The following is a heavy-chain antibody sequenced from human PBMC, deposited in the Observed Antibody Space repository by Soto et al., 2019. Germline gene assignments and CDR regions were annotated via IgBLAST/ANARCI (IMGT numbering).Heavy chain of an antibody. CDR2: IWSDGSDK. J-gene: IGHJ4*02. CDR3: ARGPVSSAWYFGGN. Sequence: QVQLVESGGGVVQPGRSLRLSCAASGFTFSSYGMHWVRQAPGKGLEWMAVIWSDGSDKYYADSVKGRFTISRDNSKNTLFLQMNSLRAEDTAVYFSARGPVSSAWYFGGNWGQGTLVTVSS. V-gene: IGHV3-33*01. D-gene: IGHD6-19*01. CDR1: GFTFSSYG.